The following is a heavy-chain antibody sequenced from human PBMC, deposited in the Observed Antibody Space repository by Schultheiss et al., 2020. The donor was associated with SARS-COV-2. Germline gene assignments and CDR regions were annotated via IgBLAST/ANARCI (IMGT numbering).Heavy chain of an antibody. D-gene: IGHD1-26*01. CDR1: GFTFSNAW. V-gene: IGHV3-15*01. Sequence: GGSLRLSCAASGFTFSNAWMSWVRQAPGKGLEWVGRIKSKTDGGTTDYAAPVKGRFTISRDDSKNTLYLQMNSLRAEDTAVYYCAKVGAAQLGTKRTRNDYWGQGTLATVSS. J-gene: IGHJ4*02. CDR3: AKVGAAQLGTKRTRNDY. CDR2: IKSKTDGGTT.